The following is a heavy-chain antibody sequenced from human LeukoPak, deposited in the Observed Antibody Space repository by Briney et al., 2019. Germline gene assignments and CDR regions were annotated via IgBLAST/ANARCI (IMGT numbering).Heavy chain of an antibody. CDR2: IYYSGST. V-gene: IGHV4-39*07. CDR3: ARADLSYDFWSGGAGGYYFDY. J-gene: IGHJ4*02. CDR1: GGSISSSTYY. Sequence: PSETLSLTCTVSGGSISSSTYYWGWIRQPPGKGLEWIGSIYYSGSTHYNPSLKSRVTISVDTSKNQFSLKLSSVTAADTAVYYCARADLSYDFWSGGAGGYYFDYWGQGTLVTVSS. D-gene: IGHD3-3*01.